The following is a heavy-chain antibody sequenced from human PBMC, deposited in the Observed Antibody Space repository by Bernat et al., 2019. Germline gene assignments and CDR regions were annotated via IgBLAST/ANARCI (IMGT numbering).Heavy chain of an antibody. CDR1: GFTFSSYW. CDR2: INSDGSST. V-gene: IGHV3-74*02. CDR3: ARVLWSGHYYMDV. J-gene: IGHJ6*03. Sequence: EVQLLESGGGLVQPGGSLRLSCAASGFTFSSYWMHWVRQGQGKGLVWVSRINSDGSSTSYADSVKGRFTISRDNAKNTLYLQMSSLRAEDTAVYYCARVLWSGHYYMDVWGKGTTVTVSS. D-gene: IGHD3-3*01.